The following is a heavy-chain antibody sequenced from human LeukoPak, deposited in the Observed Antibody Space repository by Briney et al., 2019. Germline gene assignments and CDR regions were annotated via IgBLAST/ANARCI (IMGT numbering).Heavy chain of an antibody. D-gene: IGHD3-9*01. J-gene: IGHJ4*02. CDR3: ARNDLAIRYFDY. Sequence: PSETLSLTCTVSGGSISSYHWSWIRQPAGKGLEWIGRIYTSGSTNYNPSLKSRVTISVDTSKNQFSLKLSSVTAADTVVYYCARNDLAIRYFDYWGQGTLVTVSS. V-gene: IGHV4-4*07. CDR2: IYTSGST. CDR1: GGSISSYH.